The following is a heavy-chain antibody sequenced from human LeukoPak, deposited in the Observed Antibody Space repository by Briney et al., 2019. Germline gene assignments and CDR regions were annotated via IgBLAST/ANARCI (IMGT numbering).Heavy chain of an antibody. CDR2: SNHSGST. CDR1: VGSFGPYY. Sequence: SETLSLTCAVSVGSFGPYYWSWIRQPPGKGLEYIGESNHSGSTNYNPSLKGRVTISVDKSKNQFSLRLSSLTAADTAVYCARGRNLHIFDIWGQGTMVTVSS. D-gene: IGHD4-11*01. V-gene: IGHV4-34*01. CDR3: ARGRNLHIFDI. J-gene: IGHJ3*02.